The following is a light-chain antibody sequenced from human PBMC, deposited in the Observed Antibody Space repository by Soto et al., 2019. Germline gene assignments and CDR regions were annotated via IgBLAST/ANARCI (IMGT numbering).Light chain of an antibody. CDR2: GAS. J-gene: IGKJ1*01. V-gene: IGKV3-15*01. CDR3: XXYNNWWT. CDR1: QSVSSN. Sequence: EIVMTQSPATLSVSPGERATLSCRASQSVSSNLAWYQQKPGQAPRLLIYGASTRATGIPARFSGSGSGTEFTLTISSLQXXXXXXXXXXXYNNWWTFGQGTKVEIK.